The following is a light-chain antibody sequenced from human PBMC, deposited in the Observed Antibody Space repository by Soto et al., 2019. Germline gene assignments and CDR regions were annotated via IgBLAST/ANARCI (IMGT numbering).Light chain of an antibody. CDR1: QSISSY. V-gene: IGKV1-39*01. J-gene: IGKJ3*01. CDR3: QQSYSTPIT. CDR2: AAS. Sequence: DTQMTQSPSSLSASVGDRGTSTCRASQSISSYLNWYQQKPGKAPKLLIYAASSLQSGVPSRFSGSGSGTDFTLTISSLQPEDFATYYCQQSYSTPITFGPGTKVDIK.